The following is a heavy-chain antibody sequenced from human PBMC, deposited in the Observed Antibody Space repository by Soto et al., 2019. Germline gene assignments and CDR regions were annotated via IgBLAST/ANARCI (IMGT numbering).Heavy chain of an antibody. V-gene: IGHV3-21*04. J-gene: IGHJ6*02. D-gene: IGHD3-22*01. Sequence: GGALRLSCAASGVTFGRFGMTWVRQAPGKGLEGGSSISSESTNIFYAGSVKGRFTNSRDNAKNTVYLQMNNLGADDTAVYYCAKDLYDSSGYYYLYYYYGMDVWGQGTTVTVSS. CDR1: GVTFGRFG. CDR3: AKDLYDSSGYYYLYYYYGMDV. CDR2: ISSESTNI.